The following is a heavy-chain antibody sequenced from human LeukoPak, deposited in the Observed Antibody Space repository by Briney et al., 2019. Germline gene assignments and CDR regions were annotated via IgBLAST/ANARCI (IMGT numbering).Heavy chain of an antibody. CDR3: AKDLGGLSSSWYGDYYYYYGMDV. Sequence: GGSLRLSCAASGFTFSSYGMHWVRQAPGKGLEWVAFIRYDGSNKYYADSVKGRFTIPRDNSKNTLYLQMNSLRAEDTAVYYCAKDLGGLSSSWYGDYYYYYGMDVWGQGTTVTVSS. CDR1: GFTFSSYG. J-gene: IGHJ6*02. V-gene: IGHV3-30*02. D-gene: IGHD6-13*01. CDR2: IRYDGSNK.